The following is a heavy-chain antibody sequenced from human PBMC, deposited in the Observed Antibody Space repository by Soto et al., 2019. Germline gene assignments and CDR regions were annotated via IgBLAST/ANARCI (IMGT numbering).Heavy chain of an antibody. CDR3: ARGRGVYYYGMDV. D-gene: IGHD3-10*01. V-gene: IGHV3-21*01. J-gene: IGHJ6*02. CDR1: GFTFSSYS. Sequence: GGSLRLSCAASGFTFSSYSMNWVRQAPGKGLEWVSSISSSRSYIYYADSVKGRFTISRDNAKNSLYLQMNSLRAEDTAVYYCARGRGVYYYGMDVWGQGTTVTVSS. CDR2: ISSSRSYI.